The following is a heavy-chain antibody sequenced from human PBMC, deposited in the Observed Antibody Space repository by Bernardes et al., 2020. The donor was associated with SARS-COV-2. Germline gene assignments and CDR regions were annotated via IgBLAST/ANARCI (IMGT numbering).Heavy chain of an antibody. CDR2: IYYTGTT. D-gene: IGHD2-15*01. CDR1: GGSIRRSDYY. V-gene: IGHV4-39*01. CDR3: ARQVLHSLGYFNGLHV. J-gene: IGHJ6*02. Sequence: SETLSLTCTVSGGSIRRSDYYWVWLRPSPGKGLEWIGTIYYTGTTYYNPSLKSRVTLSVDTSKNQFSLKVGPVTATDTAVYYCARQVLHSLGYFNGLHVWGQGTTVTVAS.